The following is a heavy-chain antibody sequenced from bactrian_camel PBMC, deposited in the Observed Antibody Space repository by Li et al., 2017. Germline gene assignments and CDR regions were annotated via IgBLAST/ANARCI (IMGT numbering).Heavy chain of an antibody. CDR3: ASDSVRVVDIPFDY. CDR1: GYTLPMN. Sequence: HVQLVESGGGSVQAGGSLRLSCVASGYTLPMNMGWFRRLPGQERGGVAAIAGDGRTNYADSVKGRFTISRDGAKNTVYLQMDSLKLEDTAMYYCASDSVRVVDIPFDYWGQGTQVT. D-gene: IGHD2*01. J-gene: IGHJ4*01. V-gene: IGHV3S53*01. CDR2: IAGDGRT.